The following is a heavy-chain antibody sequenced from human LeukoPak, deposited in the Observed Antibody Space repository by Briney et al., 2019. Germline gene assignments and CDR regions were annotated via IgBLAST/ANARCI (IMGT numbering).Heavy chain of an antibody. J-gene: IGHJ3*02. CDR1: GGSISSSSYY. Sequence: SETLSLTCTVSGGSISSSSYYWGWVRQPPGKGLEWIGSIYYSGSTYYNPSLKSRVTISVDTSKNQFSLKLSSVTAADTAVYYCARLGPLWLGAFDIWGQGTMVTVSS. CDR3: ARLGPLWLGAFDI. V-gene: IGHV4-39*01. D-gene: IGHD3-10*01. CDR2: IYYSGST.